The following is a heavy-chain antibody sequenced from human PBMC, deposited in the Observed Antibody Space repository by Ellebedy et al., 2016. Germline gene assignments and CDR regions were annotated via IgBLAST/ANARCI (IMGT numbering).Heavy chain of an antibody. J-gene: IGHJ6*02. CDR2: NHYSGST. D-gene: IGHD6-13*01. Sequence: SETLSLXXAVSGGSIGSGGYSWSWIRQPPGKGLEWIGNNHYSGSTYYNPSLKSRVTMSVDTSKNQFSLKLSSVTAADTAVYYCARVDSSSWYSYYYYGMDVWGQGTTVTVSS. CDR3: ARVDSSSWYSYYYYGMDV. CDR1: GGSIGSGGYS. V-gene: IGHV4-30-2*01.